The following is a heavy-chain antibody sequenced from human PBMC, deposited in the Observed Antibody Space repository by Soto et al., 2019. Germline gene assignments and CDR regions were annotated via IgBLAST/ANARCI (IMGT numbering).Heavy chain of an antibody. V-gene: IGHV1-69*13. CDR3: ARVAEGLLALDY. CDR1: GGTFSSYA. CDR2: IIPIFGTA. D-gene: IGHD1-26*01. J-gene: IGHJ4*02. Sequence: SVKVSCKASGGTFSSYAISWVRQAPGQGLEWMGGIIPIFGTANYAQKFQGRVTITADESTSTAYMELSSLRSEDTVVYYCARVAEGLLALDYWCQAKLVTVS.